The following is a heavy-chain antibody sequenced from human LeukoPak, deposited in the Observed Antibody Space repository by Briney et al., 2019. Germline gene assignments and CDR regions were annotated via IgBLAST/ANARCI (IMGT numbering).Heavy chain of an antibody. Sequence: GASVKVSCKASGGTFSSYAISWVRQAPGQGLEWIGWISAYNGNTNYAQKLQGRVTMTTDTSTSTAYMELRSLRSDDTAVYYCARGLHSFWSGYYGDYWGQGTLVTVSS. D-gene: IGHD3-3*01. CDR3: ARGLHSFWSGYYGDY. CDR1: GGTFSSYA. V-gene: IGHV1-18*01. CDR2: ISAYNGNT. J-gene: IGHJ4*02.